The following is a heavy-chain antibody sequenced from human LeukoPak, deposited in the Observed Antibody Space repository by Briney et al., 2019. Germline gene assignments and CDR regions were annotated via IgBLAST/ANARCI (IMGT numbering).Heavy chain of an antibody. CDR2: IYYSGST. Sequence: PSETLSLTCTVSGGSISSYYWSWIRQPPGKGLEWIGYIYYSGSTNYNPSLKSRISISVDTSKNQFSLKLSSVTAADTAVYYCARTTEGGYTYNYFYYYYMDVWGKGTTVTVSS. D-gene: IGHD5-18*01. V-gene: IGHV4-59*01. J-gene: IGHJ6*03. CDR3: ARTTEGGYTYNYFYYYYMDV. CDR1: GGSISSYY.